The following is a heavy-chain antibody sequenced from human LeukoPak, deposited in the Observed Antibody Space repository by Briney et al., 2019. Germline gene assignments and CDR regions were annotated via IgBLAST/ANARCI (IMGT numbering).Heavy chain of an antibody. D-gene: IGHD3-3*01. CDR3: ARDWDFWSGSYFDY. CDR2: INPNSGGT. Sequence: ASVKVSCKASGYTFTGYYMHWVRQAPGRGLEWMGWINPNSGGTNYAQKFQGRVTMTRDTSISTAYMELSRLRSDDTAVYYCARDWDFWSGSYFDYGGQGTLVTVSS. J-gene: IGHJ4*02. CDR1: GYTFTGYY. V-gene: IGHV1-2*02.